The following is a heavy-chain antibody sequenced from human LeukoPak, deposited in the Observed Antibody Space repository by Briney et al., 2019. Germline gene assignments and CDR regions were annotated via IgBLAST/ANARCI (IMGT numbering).Heavy chain of an antibody. CDR2: ISGRGDST. CDR3: AKQDYASSGYQFDY. CDR1: GFTFSSYG. Sequence: QSGGSLRLSCAASGFTFSSYGMSWVRQAPGKGLEWVSGISGRGDSTYYGDSVQGRFTISRDNSKNTLSLQMNSLRAEDTAVFYCAKQDYASSGYQFDYWGQGTLVTVSS. V-gene: IGHV3-23*01. J-gene: IGHJ4*02. D-gene: IGHD3-22*01.